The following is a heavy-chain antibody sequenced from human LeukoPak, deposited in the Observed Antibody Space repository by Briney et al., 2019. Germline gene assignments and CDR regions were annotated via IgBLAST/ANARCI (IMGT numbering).Heavy chain of an antibody. CDR2: ITGSGGNT. CDR3: AKAASSSWPSYYYGMDV. CDR1: GFIFSSYS. V-gene: IGHV3-23*01. J-gene: IGHJ6*02. Sequence: GSLRLSCAASGFIFSSYSMSWVRQAPGMGLEWVSVITGSGGNTYYADSVKGRLTISKDNSKNTVYLQMSRLRVDDTAVYYCAKAASSSWPSYYYGMDVWGQGTTVTVSS. D-gene: IGHD6-13*01.